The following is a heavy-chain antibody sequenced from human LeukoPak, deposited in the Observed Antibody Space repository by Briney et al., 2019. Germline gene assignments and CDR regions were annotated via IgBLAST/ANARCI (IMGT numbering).Heavy chain of an antibody. D-gene: IGHD2-15*01. CDR2: INHSGST. J-gene: IGHJ4*02. V-gene: IGHV4-34*01. CDR1: GGSFSGYY. Sequence: SETLSLTCAVYGGSFSGYYWSWIRQPPGKGLEWIGEINHSGSTNYNPPLKSRVTISVDTSKNQFSLKLSSVTAADTAVYYCARGVVVVAAIPFDYWGQGTLVTVSS. CDR3: ARGVVVVAAIPFDY.